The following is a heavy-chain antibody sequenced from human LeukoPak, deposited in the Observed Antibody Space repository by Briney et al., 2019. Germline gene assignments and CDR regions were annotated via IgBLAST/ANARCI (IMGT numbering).Heavy chain of an antibody. D-gene: IGHD5-24*01. J-gene: IGHJ4*02. CDR3: ARWLQFYFDY. Sequence: SSETLSLTCTVSGGSISSYYWSWIRQPPGKGLGWIGYIYYSGSTNYNPSLKSRVTISVDTSKNQFSLKLSSVTAADTAVYYCARWLQFYFDYWGQGTLVTVSS. CDR1: GGSISSYY. V-gene: IGHV4-59*01. CDR2: IYYSGST.